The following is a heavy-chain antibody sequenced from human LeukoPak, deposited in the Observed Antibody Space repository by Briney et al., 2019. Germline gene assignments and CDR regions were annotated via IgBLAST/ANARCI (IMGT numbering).Heavy chain of an antibody. V-gene: IGHV3-23*01. CDR3: AREAPYQQDSSSWFYFDY. D-gene: IGHD6-13*01. CDR1: GFTFSSYA. CDR2: ISGSGGST. Sequence: PGGSLRLSCAASGFTFSSYAMSWVRQAPGKGLEWVSAISGSGGSTYYADSVKGRFTISRDNSKNTLYLQMNSLRAEDTAVYYCAREAPYQQDSSSWFYFDYWGQGTLVTVSS. J-gene: IGHJ4*02.